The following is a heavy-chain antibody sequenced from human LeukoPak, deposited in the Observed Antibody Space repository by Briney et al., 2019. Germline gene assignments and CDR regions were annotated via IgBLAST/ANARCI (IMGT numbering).Heavy chain of an antibody. CDR3: ARHQSKRRVAPFDY. D-gene: IGHD1-1*01. V-gene: IGHV4-59*08. J-gene: IGHJ4*02. Sequence: SETLSLTCTDSGGSISSYYWSWIRQPPGKGLEWIGYIFYSGSTNYNPSLKSRVTISVDTSKNQFSLRLSSVTAADTAVYYCARHQSKRRVAPFDYWGQGTLVTVSS. CDR2: IFYSGST. CDR1: GGSISSYY.